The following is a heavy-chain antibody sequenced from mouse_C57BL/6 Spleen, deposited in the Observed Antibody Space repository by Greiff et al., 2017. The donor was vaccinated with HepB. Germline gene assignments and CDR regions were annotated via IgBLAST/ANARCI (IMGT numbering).Heavy chain of an antibody. CDR1: GFSFNTYA. J-gene: IGHJ4*01. CDR3: VRQGGVYAMDY. CDR2: IRSKSNNYAT. Sequence: DVMLVESGGGLVQPKGSLKLSCAASGFSFNTYAMNWVRQAPGKGLEWVARIRSKSNNYATYYADSVKDRFTISRDDSESMLYLQMNNLKTEDTAMYYCVRQGGVYAMDYWGQGTSVTVSS. V-gene: IGHV10-1*01.